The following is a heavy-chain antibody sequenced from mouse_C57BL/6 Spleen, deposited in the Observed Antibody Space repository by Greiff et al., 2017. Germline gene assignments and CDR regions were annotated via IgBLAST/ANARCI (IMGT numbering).Heavy chain of an antibody. CDR3: ARSDYGSSFSFDY. CDR2: IDPSDSDT. Sequence: QVQLQQPGAELVKPGASVKLSCKASGYTFTSYWMQWVKQRPGQGLEWIGEIDPSDSDTNYNQKFKGKATLTVDTSSSTAYMQLSSRTSEDSAVYYCARSDYGSSFSFDYWGQGTTLTVSS. CDR1: GYTFTSYW. J-gene: IGHJ2*01. D-gene: IGHD1-1*01. V-gene: IGHV1-50*01.